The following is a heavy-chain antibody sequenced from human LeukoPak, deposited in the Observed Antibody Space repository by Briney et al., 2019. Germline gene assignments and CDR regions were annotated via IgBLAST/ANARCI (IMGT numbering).Heavy chain of an antibody. D-gene: IGHD3-16*01. CDR3: GRGGGGAFDI. J-gene: IGHJ3*02. Sequence: QTGGSLRLSCAASGFTFSSYWMSWVRQAPGKGLEWVANIKEDGSEKYYVDSVKGRFTISRDNAKNSLDLQMNSLRVEDTAGYYCGRGGGGAFDIWGQGTMVTVSS. V-gene: IGHV3-7*04. CDR1: GFTFSSYW. CDR2: IKEDGSEK.